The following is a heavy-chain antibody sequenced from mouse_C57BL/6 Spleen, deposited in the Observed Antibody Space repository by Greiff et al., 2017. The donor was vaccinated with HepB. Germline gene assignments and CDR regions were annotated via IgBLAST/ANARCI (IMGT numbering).Heavy chain of an antibody. CDR2: IRSKSNNYAT. Sequence: GGGLVQPKGSLKLSCAASGFRFNTYAMNWVRQAPGKSLEWVARIRSKSNNYATYYADSVKDRFTISRDDSESMLYLQMNNLKTEDTAMYYCVRGYGSSYGYFDVWGTGTTVTVSS. CDR3: VRGYGSSYGYFDV. CDR1: GFRFNTYA. J-gene: IGHJ1*03. D-gene: IGHD1-1*01. V-gene: IGHV10-1*01.